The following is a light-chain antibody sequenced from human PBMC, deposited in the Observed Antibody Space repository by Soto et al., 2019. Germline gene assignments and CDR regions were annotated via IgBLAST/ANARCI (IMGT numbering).Light chain of an antibody. CDR2: GAF. V-gene: IGKV3-15*01. Sequence: EIVMTQSPATLSVSPEERATLSCRASQSVSTNLAWYQQKPGQAPRLLIYGAFTRATGIPARFSGSGSGTEFTLAISSLQSEDFAVYYCQHYNNWPLSFGGGTKV. CDR1: QSVSTN. CDR3: QHYNNWPLS. J-gene: IGKJ4*01.